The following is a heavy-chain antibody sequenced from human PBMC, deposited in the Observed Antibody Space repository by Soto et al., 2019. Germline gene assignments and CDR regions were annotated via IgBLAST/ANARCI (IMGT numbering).Heavy chain of an antibody. D-gene: IGHD3-3*01. J-gene: IGHJ5*02. CDR3: ARSGYYNWFDP. CDR1: GGSISSYY. Sequence: PSETLSLTCTVSGGSISSYYWSWIRQPPGKGLEWIGYIYYSGSTNYNPSLKSRVTISVDTSKNQFSLKLSSVTAADTAVYYCARSGYYNWFDPWGQGTLVTVSS. V-gene: IGHV4-59*01. CDR2: IYYSGST.